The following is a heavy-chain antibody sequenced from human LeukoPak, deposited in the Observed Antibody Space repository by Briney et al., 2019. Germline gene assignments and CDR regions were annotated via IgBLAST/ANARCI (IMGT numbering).Heavy chain of an antibody. J-gene: IGHJ4*02. D-gene: IGHD3-3*01. CDR1: GFTFSSYG. Sequence: GGSLRLSCAASGFTFSSYGMHWVRQAPGKGLEWVSYISSSGSTIYYADSVKGRFTISRDNAKNSLYLQMNSLRAEDTAVYYCASGKWSGYLNYFDYWGQGTLVTVSS. CDR3: ASGKWSGYLNYFDY. V-gene: IGHV3-48*04. CDR2: ISSSGSTI.